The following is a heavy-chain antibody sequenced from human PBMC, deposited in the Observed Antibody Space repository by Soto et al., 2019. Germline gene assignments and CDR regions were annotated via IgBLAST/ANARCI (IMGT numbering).Heavy chain of an antibody. CDR3: AKGGGSHGGCFDP. CDR1: GFTLSSYA. Sequence: PGGSLRLSCAASGFTLSSYAMSWVRQAPGKGPEWVSAISGSGGSTYYADSVKGRFTISRDNSKNTLYLQMNSLRAEDTAVYYCAKGGGSHGGCFDPWGQGTPVTASP. D-gene: IGHD2-15*01. CDR2: ISGSGGST. V-gene: IGHV3-23*01. J-gene: IGHJ5*02.